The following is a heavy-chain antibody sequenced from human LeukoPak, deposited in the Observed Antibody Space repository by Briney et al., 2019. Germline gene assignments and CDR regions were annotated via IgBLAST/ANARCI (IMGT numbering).Heavy chain of an antibody. CDR2: IYYSGST. V-gene: IGHV4-59*01. CDR1: GGSISNYY. J-gene: IGHJ4*02. CDR3: ARVSYGSGSYHIDY. D-gene: IGHD3-10*01. Sequence: SETLSLTCTVSGGSISNYYWSWIRQPPGKGLEWIGYIYYSGSTNYNPSLKSRVTISVDTSKNQFSLKLSSVTAADTAVYYCARVSYGSGSYHIDYWGQGTLVTVSS.